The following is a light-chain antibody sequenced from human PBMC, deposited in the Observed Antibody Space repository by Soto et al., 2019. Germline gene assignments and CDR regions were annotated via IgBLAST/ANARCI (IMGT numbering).Light chain of an antibody. J-gene: IGLJ3*02. Sequence: QSVLTQAPSASGTPGQRVTISCSGSSSNIGSNTVSWYQQVPGTAPKLLIYSNVQRPSGVPDRFSGSKSGTSASLAIGGLQSEDEADYYCAAWDGSLKGWVFGGGTKLTVL. CDR1: SSNIGSNT. CDR3: AAWDGSLKGWV. V-gene: IGLV1-44*01. CDR2: SNV.